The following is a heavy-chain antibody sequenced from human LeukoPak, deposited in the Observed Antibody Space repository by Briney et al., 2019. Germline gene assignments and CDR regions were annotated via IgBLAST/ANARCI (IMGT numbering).Heavy chain of an antibody. Sequence: SETLSLTCAVYGGSFSNYYWSWIRQSPGKGLEWSGEITHIVSTNYNPSLKSRVTISVDTSKNQFSLQLTSVTPEDTAVYYCARGPGSTGPIREQLAYNWFDPWGQGILVTVSS. CDR3: ARGPGSTGPIREQLAYNWFDP. D-gene: IGHD6-13*01. CDR1: GGSFSNYY. V-gene: IGHV4-34*01. J-gene: IGHJ5*02. CDR2: ITHIVST.